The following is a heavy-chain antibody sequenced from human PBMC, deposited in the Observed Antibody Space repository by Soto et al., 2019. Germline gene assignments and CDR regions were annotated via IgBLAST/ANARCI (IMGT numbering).Heavy chain of an antibody. CDR3: ATEGEKTTWNFDC. D-gene: IGHD1-1*01. J-gene: IGHJ4*02. V-gene: IGHV3-23*01. Sequence: GWSLRLSCVASGFTFGSCGMNWVRQAPGKGLEWVAGVSPHGANTYYADSVRGRFIISRDDSRNTVSLDMNSLRGEDSAVYYCATEGEKTTWNFDCWGQGTVVTVSA. CDR1: GFTFGSCG. CDR2: VSPHGANT.